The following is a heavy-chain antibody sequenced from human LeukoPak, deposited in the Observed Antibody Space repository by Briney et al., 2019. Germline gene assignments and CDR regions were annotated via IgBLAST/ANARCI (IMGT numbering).Heavy chain of an antibody. J-gene: IGHJ6*02. CDR3: ARSLHYGSGSYSPPFYYYYYGMDV. D-gene: IGHD3-10*01. CDR1: GDSVSSNSAA. CDR2: TYYRSKWYN. V-gene: IGHV6-1*01. Sequence: SQTLSLTCAISGDSVSSNSAAWNGIRQSPSRGLEWLGRTYYRSKWYNDYAVSVKSRITINPDTSKNQFSLQLNSVTPEDTAVYYCARSLHYGSGSYSPPFYYYYYGMDVWGQGTTVTVSS.